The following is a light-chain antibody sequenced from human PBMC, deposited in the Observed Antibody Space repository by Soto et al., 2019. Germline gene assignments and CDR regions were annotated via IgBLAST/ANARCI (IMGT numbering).Light chain of an antibody. CDR1: SSDVGGYNY. CDR3: SSYTSSSTLEV. CDR2: DVS. Sequence: QSSLTQPASVTGAPGQSLTISCNRTSSDVGGYNYVSWYQQHPGKAPKLMIYDVSNRPSGVSNRFSGSKSGNTASLTISGLQAEDEADYYCSSYTSSSTLEVFGTGTKVTVL. V-gene: IGLV2-14*01. J-gene: IGLJ1*01.